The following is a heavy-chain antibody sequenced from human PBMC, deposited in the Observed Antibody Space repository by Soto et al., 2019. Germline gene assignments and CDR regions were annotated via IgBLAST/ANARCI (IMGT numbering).Heavy chain of an antibody. J-gene: IGHJ4*02. CDR2: IFYSGTI. Sequence: PSETLSLTCTVSGGSISSDGYYWSWIRQHPGKGLEWIGYIFYSGTIYYNPSLESRVTISVDSSKNQFSLKLTSVTAADTAVYYCTREGRINKSDLDYWGQGTLVTVSS. V-gene: IGHV4-31*03. CDR3: TREGRINKSDLDY. CDR1: GGSISSDGYY.